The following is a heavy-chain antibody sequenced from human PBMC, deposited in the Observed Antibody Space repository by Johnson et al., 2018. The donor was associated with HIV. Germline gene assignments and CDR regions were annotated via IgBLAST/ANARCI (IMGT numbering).Heavy chain of an antibody. CDR1: GFTFSSYA. V-gene: IGHV3-30-3*01. D-gene: IGHD3-22*01. J-gene: IGHJ3*02. CDR3: ARDRAHYYDSSGYYESGAFDI. CDR2: ISYDGSNK. Sequence: QMLLVESGGGVVQPGRSLRLSCAASGFTFSSYAMNWVRQAPGKGLDWVAVISYDGSNKYYADSVKGRFTISRDNSKNTLYLQMNSLRAEDTAVYYCARDRAHYYDSSGYYESGAFDIWGQGTMVTVSS.